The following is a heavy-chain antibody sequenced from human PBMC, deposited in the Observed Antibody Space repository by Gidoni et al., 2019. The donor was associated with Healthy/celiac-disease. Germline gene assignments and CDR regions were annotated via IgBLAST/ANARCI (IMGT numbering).Heavy chain of an antibody. Sequence: MQLQEPGPGLVKPSQTLSLTGTVSSGSSSSGGYYWSWIRRHPGKGLEWIGYIYYSGTTYYNPSLKSRVTISVDTSKNQFSRKLSSVTAADTAVYYCAREAPLGYCSSPSCFVWGQGTTFTVSS. J-gene: IGHJ6*02. D-gene: IGHD2-2*01. CDR3: AREAPLGYCSSPSCFV. CDR2: IYYSGTT. V-gene: IGHV4-31*02. CDR1: SGSSSSGGYY.